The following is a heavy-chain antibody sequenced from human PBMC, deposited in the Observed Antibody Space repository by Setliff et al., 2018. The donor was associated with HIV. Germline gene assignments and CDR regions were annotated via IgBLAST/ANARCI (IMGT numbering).Heavy chain of an antibody. D-gene: IGHD1-26*01. CDR1: GFTFTNYW. J-gene: IGHJ4*02. V-gene: IGHV3-74*01. CDR2: INSDGSST. Sequence: GGSLRLSCAASGFTFTNYWMHWFRQAPGMGLVWVSRINSDGSSTTYADSVKGRFTISRDNAKNTLYLQMNSLRADDTAVYYCASSGSYGYWGQGTLVTVSS. CDR3: ASSGSYGY.